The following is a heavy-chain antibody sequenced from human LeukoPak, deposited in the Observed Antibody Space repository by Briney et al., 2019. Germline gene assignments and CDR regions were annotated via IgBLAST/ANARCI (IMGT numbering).Heavy chain of an antibody. CDR2: IYPGDSDT. J-gene: IGHJ4*02. V-gene: IGHV5-51*01. CDR1: GYSFSPYW. CDR3: ARQAYYDILNRPADY. Sequence: GESLKISCKGSGYSFSPYWIGWVRQMPGKGLEWIGIIYPGDSDTRYSPSFQGQVTISADKSISTAYLQWSSLKASDTAMYYCARQAYYDILNRPADYWGQGTLVTVSS. D-gene: IGHD3-9*01.